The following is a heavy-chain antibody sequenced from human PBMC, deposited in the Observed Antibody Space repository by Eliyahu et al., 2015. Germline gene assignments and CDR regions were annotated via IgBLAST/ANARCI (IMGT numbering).Heavy chain of an antibody. D-gene: IGHD1-7*01. CDR2: IYYSGST. V-gene: IGHV4-59*01. CDR1: GGSIXSYY. CDR3: ARGPSITGTTGGYDY. Sequence: QVQLQESGPGLVKPSETLSLTCTVSGGSIXSYYWSWIRQPPGKGLEWIGYIYYSGSTNYNPSLKSRVTISVDTSKNQFSLKLSSVTAADTAVYYCARGPSITGTTGGYDYWGQGTLVTVSS. J-gene: IGHJ4*02.